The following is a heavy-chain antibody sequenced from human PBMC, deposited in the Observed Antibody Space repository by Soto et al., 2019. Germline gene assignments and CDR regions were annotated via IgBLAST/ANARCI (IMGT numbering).Heavy chain of an antibody. Sequence: QVQLVQSGAEVKKPGASVKVSCKASGYTFTGYYMHWVRQAPGQGLEWMGWINPNSGGTNYAQKFQGWVTMTRDTSISTAYMELSRLRSDDTAVYYCARADYYGSGSTNDYYYGMDVWGQGTTVTVSS. J-gene: IGHJ6*02. CDR2: INPNSGGT. V-gene: IGHV1-2*04. CDR3: ARADYYGSGSTNDYYYGMDV. CDR1: GYTFTGYY. D-gene: IGHD3-10*01.